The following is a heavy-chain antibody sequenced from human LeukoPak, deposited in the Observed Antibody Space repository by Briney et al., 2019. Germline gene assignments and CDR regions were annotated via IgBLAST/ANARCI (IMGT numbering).Heavy chain of an antibody. CDR2: ISSSSSYI. CDR3: ARVPSVYYDSGNYYCGMDV. Sequence: PGGSLRLSCAASGFTFSSYSMNWVRQAPGKRLEWVSSISSSSSYIYYADSVKGRFTISRDNAKNSLYLQMNSLRAEDTAVYYCARVPSVYYDSGNYYCGMDVWGQGTTVTVSS. CDR1: GFTFSSYS. D-gene: IGHD3-22*01. J-gene: IGHJ6*02. V-gene: IGHV3-21*01.